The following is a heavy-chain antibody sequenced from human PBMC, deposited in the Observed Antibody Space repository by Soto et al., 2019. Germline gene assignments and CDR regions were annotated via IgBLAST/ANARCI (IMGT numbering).Heavy chain of an antibody. D-gene: IGHD3-10*01. CDR3: AASYGSGYRAFDY. CDR2: INAGNGNT. Sequence: APVKVSSQEFGYTFTCCSLRWVGHAPGQRLEWMGWINAGNGNTKYSQKFQGRVTITADKSTNTAYMQLSSLRSEDTAIHYCAASYGSGYRAFDYWGQGALVTVSS. J-gene: IGHJ4*02. V-gene: IGHV1-3*01. CDR1: GYTFTCCS.